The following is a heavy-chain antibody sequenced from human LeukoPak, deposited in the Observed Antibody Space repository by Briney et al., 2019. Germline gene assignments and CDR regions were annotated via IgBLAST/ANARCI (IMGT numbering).Heavy chain of an antibody. J-gene: IGHJ4*02. CDR2: ISGSGDTI. V-gene: IGHV3-23*01. CDR1: DFAFSNYA. Sequence: PGGSLRLSCETSDFAFSNYAMRWVRQAPGKGLEWVSTISGSGDTIYYADSVKGRFTISRDNSKNTAYLQLNSLRADDTAVYYCAKGYGSGSFFVWGQGTLVTVSS. D-gene: IGHD3-10*01. CDR3: AKGYGSGSFFV.